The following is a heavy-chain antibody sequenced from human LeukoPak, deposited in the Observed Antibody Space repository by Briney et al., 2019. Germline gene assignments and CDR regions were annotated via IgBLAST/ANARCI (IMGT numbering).Heavy chain of an antibody. D-gene: IGHD1-26*01. Sequence: SETLSLTCTVSGGSINRYYWNRIRQSPGKGLEWIGHIYYSGSTDYNPSLESRVTISIDTSKNQFSLRLNSVTAADTAVYFCAAFSGSYLRFDYWGQGSLVTVSS. V-gene: IGHV4-59*03. J-gene: IGHJ4*02. CDR3: AAFSGSYLRFDY. CDR1: GGSINRYY. CDR2: IYYSGST.